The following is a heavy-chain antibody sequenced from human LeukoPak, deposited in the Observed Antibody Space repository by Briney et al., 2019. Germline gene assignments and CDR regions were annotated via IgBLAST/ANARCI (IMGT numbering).Heavy chain of an antibody. CDR3: AATYSGNWEFDY. V-gene: IGHV3-20*04. J-gene: IGHJ4*02. CDR1: GFTFDDYG. CDR2: INWNGGNT. Sequence: PGGSLRLSCAASGFTFDDYGMSWVRQAPGKGLEWVSDINWNGGNTGSADSVKGRFTISRDNAKNSLYLQMNSLRAEDTALYYCAATYSGNWEFDYWGQGTLVTVSS. D-gene: IGHD1-26*01.